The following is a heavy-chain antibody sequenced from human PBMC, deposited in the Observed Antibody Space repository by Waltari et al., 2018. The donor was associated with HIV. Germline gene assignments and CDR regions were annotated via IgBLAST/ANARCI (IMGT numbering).Heavy chain of an antibody. CDR1: ADTINNYY. J-gene: IGHJ5*01. CDR2: IYYTGTP. D-gene: IGHD3-3*01. Sequence: QVQLQESGPGLVKPSETLSLTCNVSADTINNYYLSWIRQSPAKGLEWIGYIYYTGTPTHNPSPALKGRVTMSLDTSKSQFSLKLTSVCAADTAVYYCARTVGTSISGVITYNWFDSWGQGTLVTVSS. CDR3: ARTVGTSISGVITYNWFDS. V-gene: IGHV4-59*01.